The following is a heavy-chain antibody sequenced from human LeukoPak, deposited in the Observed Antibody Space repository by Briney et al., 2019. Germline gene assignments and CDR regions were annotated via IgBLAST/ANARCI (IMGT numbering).Heavy chain of an antibody. CDR2: IYHSGST. V-gene: IGHV4-30-2*01. Sequence: SQTLSLTCAVSGGSISSGGYSWSWIRQPPGKGLEWIGYIYHSGSTYYNPSLKSRVTISVDTSKNQFSLKLSSVTAADTAVYYCDGYNPYLHYWGQGTLVTVSS. J-gene: IGHJ4*02. D-gene: IGHD5-24*01. CDR1: GGSISSGGYS. CDR3: DGYNPYLHY.